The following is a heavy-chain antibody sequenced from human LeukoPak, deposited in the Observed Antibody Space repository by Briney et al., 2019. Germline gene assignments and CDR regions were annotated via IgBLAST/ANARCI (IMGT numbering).Heavy chain of an antibody. J-gene: IGHJ4*02. Sequence: HPGGSQRLSCAASGFTVSSNYMSWVRQAPGKGLEWVSVIYSGGSTYYADSVKGRFTISRDNSKNTLYLQMNSPRAEDTAVYYCAKSHGKVSKKRQWLVGLDYWGQGTLVTVSS. V-gene: IGHV3-66*01. CDR2: IYSGGST. CDR3: AKSHGKVSKKRQWLVGLDY. CDR1: GFTVSSNY. D-gene: IGHD6-19*01.